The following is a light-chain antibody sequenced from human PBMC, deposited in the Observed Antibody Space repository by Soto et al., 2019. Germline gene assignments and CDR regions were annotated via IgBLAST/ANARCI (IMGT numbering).Light chain of an antibody. CDR2: GAS. CDR1: QSVSSN. CDR3: QQYNNGPPAT. J-gene: IGKJ3*01. Sequence: EIVMTQSPATLSVSPGERATLSCRASQSVSSNLAWYQQKPGQAPRLLIYGASTRATGIPARFSGSGSGTELTLTISSLQSEDFAVYYCQQYNNGPPATFGTGTKVDIK. V-gene: IGKV3-15*01.